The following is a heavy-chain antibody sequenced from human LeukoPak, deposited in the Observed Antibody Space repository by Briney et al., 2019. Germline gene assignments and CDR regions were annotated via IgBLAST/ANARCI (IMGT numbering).Heavy chain of an antibody. D-gene: IGHD2-15*01. CDR3: ARACSGGSCSHLGYFDY. Sequence: SETLSLTCTVSGGSISSSSYYWGWIRQPPGKGLEWIGSIYYSGGTYYNPSLKSRVTISVDTSKNQFSLKLSSVTAADTAVYYCARACSGGSCSHLGYFDYWGQGTLVTVSS. CDR2: IYYSGGT. J-gene: IGHJ4*02. CDR1: GGSISSSSYY. V-gene: IGHV4-39*07.